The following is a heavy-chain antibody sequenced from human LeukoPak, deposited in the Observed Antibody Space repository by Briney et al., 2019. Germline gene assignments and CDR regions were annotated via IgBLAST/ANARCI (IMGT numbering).Heavy chain of an antibody. CDR3: ARDRSRIGGIDY. J-gene: IGHJ4*02. Sequence: GGSLRLSCAASGFTFSSYSMNWVRQAPGKGLEWVSSISSSSSYIYYADSVKGRFTISRDNAKNTLYLQMNSLRAEDTAVYYCARDRSRIGGIDYWGQGTLVTVSS. CDR2: ISSSSSYI. D-gene: IGHD3-16*01. V-gene: IGHV3-21*01. CDR1: GFTFSSYS.